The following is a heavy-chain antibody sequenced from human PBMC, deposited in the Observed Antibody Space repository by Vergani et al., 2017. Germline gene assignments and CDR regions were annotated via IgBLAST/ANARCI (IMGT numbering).Heavy chain of an antibody. D-gene: IGHD6-13*01. CDR3: ARQGIAAAVEDY. CDR1: GGSISSSSYY. CDR2: IYYSGSN. J-gene: IGHJ4*02. Sequence: QLQLQESGPGLVKPSETLSLTCTVSGGSISSSSYYWGWIRQPPGKGLEWIGSIYYSGSNYYNPSLKSRVTISVDTSKNQFSLKLSSVTAADTAVYYCARQGIAAAVEDYWGQGTLVTVSS. V-gene: IGHV4-39*01.